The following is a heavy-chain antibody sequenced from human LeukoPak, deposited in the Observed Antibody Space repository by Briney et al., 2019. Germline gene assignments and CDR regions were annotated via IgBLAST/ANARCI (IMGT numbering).Heavy chain of an antibody. V-gene: IGHV1-69*13. D-gene: IGHD3-22*01. CDR1: GYTFTGYY. CDR3: ARKGTYYYDSKGAFDI. Sequence: SVKVSCKASGYTFTGYYMHWVRQAPGQGLEWMGGIIPIFGTANYAQKFQGRVTITADESTSTAYMELSSLRSEDTAVYYCARKGTYYYDSKGAFDIWGQGTMVTVSS. J-gene: IGHJ3*02. CDR2: IIPIFGTA.